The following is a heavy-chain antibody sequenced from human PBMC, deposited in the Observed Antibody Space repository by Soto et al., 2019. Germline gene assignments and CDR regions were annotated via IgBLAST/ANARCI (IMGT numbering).Heavy chain of an antibody. D-gene: IGHD3-10*01. CDR2: FRTGADDGTT. J-gene: IGHJ4*02. Sequence: LRLSCAASGFTFSSYSMSWVRQAPGKGLEWVSGFRTGADDGTTYYADSVKGRFTISRDISKNTLFLQMNSLRAEDTAIYYCAKKVNSGPGSQYFDYWGQGTLVTVS. V-gene: IGHV3-23*01. CDR3: AKKVNSGPGSQYFDY. CDR1: GFTFSSYS.